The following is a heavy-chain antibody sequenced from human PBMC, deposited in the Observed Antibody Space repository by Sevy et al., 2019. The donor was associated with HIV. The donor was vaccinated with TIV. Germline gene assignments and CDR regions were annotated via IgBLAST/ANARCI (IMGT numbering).Heavy chain of an antibody. V-gene: IGHV3-48*03. CDR2: ISSSGSTI. CDR3: AKDLIFVVGDAFDM. D-gene: IGHD3-22*01. J-gene: IGHJ3*02. Sequence: GGSLRLSCAASGFTFSSYEMNWVRQAPGKGLEWVSYISSSGSTIYYADSVKGRFTISRDNSKNTLYLQMNSLRAEDTALYYCAKDLIFVVGDAFDMWGQGTMVTVSS. CDR1: GFTFSSYE.